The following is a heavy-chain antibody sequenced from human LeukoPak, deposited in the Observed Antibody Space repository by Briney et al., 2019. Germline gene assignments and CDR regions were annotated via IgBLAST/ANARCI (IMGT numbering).Heavy chain of an antibody. CDR3: AKDGRRVGVNEWVY. J-gene: IGHJ4*02. Sequence: GGSLRLSCAASGLTVSSTYMSWVRQTPGKGLEWVSVIYSGGSTYYADSVKGRFTISRDNSKNTLYLQMNSLRAEDTAVYYCAKDGRRVGVNEWVYWGQGTLVTVSS. V-gene: IGHV3-66*01. D-gene: IGHD1-26*01. CDR2: IYSGGST. CDR1: GLTVSSTY.